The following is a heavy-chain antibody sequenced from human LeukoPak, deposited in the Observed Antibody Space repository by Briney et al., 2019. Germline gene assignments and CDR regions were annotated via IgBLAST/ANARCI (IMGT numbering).Heavy chain of an antibody. D-gene: IGHD6-13*01. CDR1: GDSLSSSGYYY. V-gene: IGHV4-39*07. Sequence: SETLSLTCTVSGDSLSSSGYYYWGWVRQPPGKGLEWIGSIHYRGSTYYNPSLKSRVTISVDTSKNQFSLKLSSVTAADTAVYYCARVFGGSWLYYFDYWGQGTLVTVSS. J-gene: IGHJ4*02. CDR3: ARVFGGSWLYYFDY. CDR2: IHYRGST.